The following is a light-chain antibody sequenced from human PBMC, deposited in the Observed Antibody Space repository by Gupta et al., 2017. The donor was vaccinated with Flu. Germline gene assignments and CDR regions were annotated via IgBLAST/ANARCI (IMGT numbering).Light chain of an antibody. Sequence: QSALTQPASVSEFPGQSITISCTGTSSDVGAFDSVSWYQQHPGKAPNLIIYEVTKRPSGVSDRFSASKSGNTASLTISGLQDEDEADYYCCSYTTSTTLVFGGGTELTVL. CDR2: EVT. CDR3: CSYTTSTTLV. J-gene: IGLJ3*02. CDR1: SSDVGAFDS. V-gene: IGLV2-14*01.